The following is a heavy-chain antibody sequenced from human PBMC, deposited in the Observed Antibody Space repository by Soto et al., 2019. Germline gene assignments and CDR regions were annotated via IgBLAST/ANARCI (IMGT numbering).Heavy chain of an antibody. J-gene: IGHJ4*02. Sequence: QVQLQESGPGLVKPSETLSLTCTVSGGSISSYYWSWIRQPPGKGLEWIGYIYYSGSTNYNPSLKXXGXIXVDTSKNQFSLKLSSVTAADTAGYYGARGGTVVTRDWGQGTLVTVSS. CDR3: ARGGTVVTRD. CDR1: GGSISSYY. CDR2: IYYSGST. D-gene: IGHD2-21*02. V-gene: IGHV4-59*01.